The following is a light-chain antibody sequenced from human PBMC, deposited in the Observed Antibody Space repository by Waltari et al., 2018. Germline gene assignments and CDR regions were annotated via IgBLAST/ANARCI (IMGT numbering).Light chain of an antibody. J-gene: IGKJ4*01. V-gene: IGKV3-20*01. CDR2: DAC. CDR3: QQYGSSSLT. CDR1: PGLTSGF. Sequence: ASPGLTSGFLSWSQQKPGQPPRLLMYDACMSATGIPDRFSCSGSRTDFTLTISRLGPEDFAVYNCQQYGSSSLTFGGGTKVVIK.